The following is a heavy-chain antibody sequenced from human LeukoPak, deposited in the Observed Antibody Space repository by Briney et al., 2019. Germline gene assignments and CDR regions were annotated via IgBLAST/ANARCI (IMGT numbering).Heavy chain of an antibody. D-gene: IGHD6-25*01. V-gene: IGHV3-48*01. CDR1: GFTFSTYT. CDR3: ARFAAGGSYYYYMDV. CDR2: IGTSSTTI. Sequence: GGSLRLSCAASGFTFSTYTMNWVRQPPGKGLEWVSNIGTSSTTIYYADSVKGRFTISRDNAKNSLYLLMNSLRADDTAVYYCARFAAGGSYYYYMDVWGNGTTVTVSS. J-gene: IGHJ6*03.